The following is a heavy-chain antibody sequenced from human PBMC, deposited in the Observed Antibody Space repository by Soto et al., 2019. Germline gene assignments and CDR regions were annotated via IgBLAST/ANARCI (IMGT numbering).Heavy chain of an antibody. Sequence: GGSLRLSCAASGFTFSSYWMSWVRQAPGKGLEWVANIKQDGSEKYYVDSVKGRFTISRDNAKNSLYLQMNSLRAEDTAVYYCARRSVGGPYPDYYYYYMDVWGKGTTVTVSS. J-gene: IGHJ6*03. CDR1: GFTFSSYW. CDR3: ARRSVGGPYPDYYYYYMDV. CDR2: IKQDGSEK. D-gene: IGHD2-21*01. V-gene: IGHV3-7*01.